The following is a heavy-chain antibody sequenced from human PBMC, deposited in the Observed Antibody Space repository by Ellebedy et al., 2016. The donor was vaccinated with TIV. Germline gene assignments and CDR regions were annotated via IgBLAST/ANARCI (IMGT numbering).Heavy chain of an antibody. CDR1: GYTFTSYY. CDR3: AREGSGSFRCLDY. J-gene: IGHJ4*02. D-gene: IGHD1-26*01. CDR2: INPSGGST. V-gene: IGHV1-46*01. Sequence: ASVKVSCXASGYTFTSYYMHWVRQAPGQGLEWMGIINPSGGSTSYAQKFQDRVTMTWDTSTSTVYMELSSLRSEDTAVYYCAREGSGSFRCLDYWGQGTLVTVSS.